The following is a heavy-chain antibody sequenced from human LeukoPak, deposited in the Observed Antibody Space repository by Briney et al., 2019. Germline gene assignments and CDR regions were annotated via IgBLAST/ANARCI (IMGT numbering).Heavy chain of an antibody. J-gene: IGHJ4*02. CDR2: IIPILGIA. CDR1: GGTFSSYA. V-gene: IGHV1-69*04. Sequence: SVKVSCKASGGTFSSYAISWVRQAPGQGLEWMGRIIPILGIANYAQKFQGRVTITADKSTSTAYMELSSLRSEDTAVYYCARDLPKYYYDSSVYFDYWGQETLVTVSS. CDR3: ARDLPKYYYDSSVYFDY. D-gene: IGHD3-22*01.